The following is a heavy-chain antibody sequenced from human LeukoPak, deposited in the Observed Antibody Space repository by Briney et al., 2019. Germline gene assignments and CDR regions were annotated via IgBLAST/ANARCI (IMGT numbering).Heavy chain of an antibody. CDR2: ISSSGSTI. CDR1: GFPLRYYY. V-gene: IGHV3-11*04. D-gene: IGHD6-13*01. J-gene: IGHJ4*02. Sequence: GAPRLSCSASGFPLRYYYMSWVRPAPGKGLGGVSYISSSGSTIYYADSVKGRFTISRDNAKNSLYLQMNSLRAEDTAVYYCASGSSSWYNYPSTFFDYWGQGTLVTVSS. CDR3: ASGSSSWYNYPSTFFDY.